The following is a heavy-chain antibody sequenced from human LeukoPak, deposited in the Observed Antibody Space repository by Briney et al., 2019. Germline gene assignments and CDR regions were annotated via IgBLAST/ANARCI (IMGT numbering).Heavy chain of an antibody. CDR1: GFTFSSYG. CDR3: AKGGGYSYENYYYYMDV. D-gene: IGHD5-18*01. CDR2: IRHDGNSK. Sequence: QAGGSLRLSCAASGFTFSSYGMHWVRQAPEKGLEWVSFIRHDGNSKDYADSVKGRFTISRDNSKNTLYLQMNSLRGEDTALYYCAKGGGYSYENYYYYMDVWGKGTTVTVSS. V-gene: IGHV3-30*02. J-gene: IGHJ6*03.